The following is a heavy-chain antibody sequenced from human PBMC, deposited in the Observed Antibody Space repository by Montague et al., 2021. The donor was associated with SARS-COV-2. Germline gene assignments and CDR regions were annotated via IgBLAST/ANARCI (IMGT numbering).Heavy chain of an antibody. J-gene: IGHJ6*02. Sequence: SETLSLTCTVFGDSISTSYWAWIRQPPGKGLEWIGYVYYSGRSSYSSSLKSRVTISVDTSKNQVSLNLRSVTAADTAVYYCARDGSLRFEILIGPRHYYYGMDVWGQGTTVTVSS. CDR1: GDSISTSY. CDR3: ARDGSLRFEILIGPRHYYYGMDV. CDR2: VYYSGRS. V-gene: IGHV4-59*12. D-gene: IGHD3-9*01.